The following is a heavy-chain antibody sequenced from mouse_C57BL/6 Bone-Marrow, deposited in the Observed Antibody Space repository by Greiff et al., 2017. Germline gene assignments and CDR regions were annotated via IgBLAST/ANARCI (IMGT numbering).Heavy chain of an antibody. J-gene: IGHJ3*01. CDR1: GYTFTDYY. V-gene: IGHV1-76*01. CDR3: AREDGAWFAY. CDR2: IYPGSGNT. Sequence: QVHVKQSGAELVRPGASVKLSCKASGYTFTDYYINWVKQRPGQGLEWIARIYPGSGNTYYNEKFKGKATLTAEKSCSTAYMQLSSLTAEDSAVYFCAREDGAWFAYWGQGTLVTVSA.